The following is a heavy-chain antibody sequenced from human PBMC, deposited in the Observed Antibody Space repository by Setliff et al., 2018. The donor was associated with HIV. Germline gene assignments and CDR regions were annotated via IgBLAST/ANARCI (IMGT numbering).Heavy chain of an antibody. D-gene: IGHD6-19*01. Sequence: AGGSLRLSCSASGFSFSSHTMHWVRQTPGKKLEYVSGINTNGHNTHYADSVKGRFTVSRDNSKSTLYLQMSSPRVNDTAIYYCVTASSGWYRYWGQGTLVTVSS. CDR2: INTNGHNT. CDR1: GFSFSSHT. J-gene: IGHJ4*02. CDR3: VTASSGWYRY. V-gene: IGHV3-64D*09.